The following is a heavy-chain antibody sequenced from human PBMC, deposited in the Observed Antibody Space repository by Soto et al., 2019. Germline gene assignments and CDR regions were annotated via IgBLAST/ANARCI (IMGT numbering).Heavy chain of an antibody. CDR1: GYSFTTYG. CDR3: AKNGHPPYYYYGMDV. V-gene: IGHV1-18*01. D-gene: IGHD2-8*01. Sequence: GASVKVSCKASGYSFTTYGISWVRQAPGQGLEWMGWISGYNGDTNNAQKLKDRVTMTIDRSTTTAYMELRSLTSDDTAVYYCAKNGHPPYYYYGMDVWGQGTTVTVSS. J-gene: IGHJ6*02. CDR2: ISGYNGDT.